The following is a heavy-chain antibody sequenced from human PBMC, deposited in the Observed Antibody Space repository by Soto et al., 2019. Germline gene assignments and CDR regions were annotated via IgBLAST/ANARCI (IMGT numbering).Heavy chain of an antibody. Sequence: QVQLVQSGTEVRKPGASVQVSCTASGYTFNKYYVHWVRQAPGQGLEWIGLVNPRDGTTTYSPKFRGRVSMTWDTSAGTTYLDLSGLTSADTALYYCARDKIAVTIDRYFYGMDVWGQGTTVAVAS. J-gene: IGHJ6*02. D-gene: IGHD6-19*01. V-gene: IGHV1-46*02. CDR1: GYTFNKYY. CDR3: ARDKIAVTIDRYFYGMDV. CDR2: VNPRDGTT.